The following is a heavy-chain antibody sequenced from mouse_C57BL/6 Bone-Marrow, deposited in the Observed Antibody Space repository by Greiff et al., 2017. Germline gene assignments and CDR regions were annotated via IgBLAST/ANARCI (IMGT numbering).Heavy chain of an antibody. V-gene: IGHV1-69*01. J-gene: IGHJ2*01. CDR1: GYTFTSYW. CDR2: IDPSDSYT. Sequence: QVQLQQPGAELVMPGASVKLSCKASGYTFTSYWMHWVKQRPGQGLEWIGEIDPSDSYTNYNQKFKGKSTLTVDKSSSTAYMQLSSLTSEDSAVYYCARGGFYDPLYYFDYWGQGTTLTVSS. D-gene: IGHD2-3*01. CDR3: ARGGFYDPLYYFDY.